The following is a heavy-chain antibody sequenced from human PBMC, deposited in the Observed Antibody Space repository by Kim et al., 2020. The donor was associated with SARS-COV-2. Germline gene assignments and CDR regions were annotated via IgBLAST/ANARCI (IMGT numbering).Heavy chain of an antibody. D-gene: IGHD1-7*01. Sequence: GGSLRLSCVASGFTFSTYAMSWVRQAPGKGLECVSAISGSGGSTYYADSVKGRFTISRDNFKNTLYVQLNSLRAEDTAVYYCAKGVYNWNSWFFDIWGRGTLVTVSS. J-gene: IGHJ2*01. V-gene: IGHV3-23*01. CDR2: ISGSGGST. CDR3: AKGVYNWNSWFFDI. CDR1: GFTFSTYA.